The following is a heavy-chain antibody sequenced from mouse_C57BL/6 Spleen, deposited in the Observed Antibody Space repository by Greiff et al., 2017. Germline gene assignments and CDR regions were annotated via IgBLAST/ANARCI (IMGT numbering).Heavy chain of an antibody. CDR2: IYPRDGST. D-gene: IGHD2-2*01. CDR1: GYTFTSYD. Sequence: VQLQQSGPELVKPGASVKLSCKASGYTFTSYDIHWVKQRPGQGLEWIGWIYPRDGSTKYNEKFKGKATLTADKSSSTAYMQLSSLTSEDSAVYFCARKTFYYGYDGYAMDYWGQGTSVTVSS. V-gene: IGHV1-85*01. J-gene: IGHJ4*01. CDR3: ARKTFYYGYDGYAMDY.